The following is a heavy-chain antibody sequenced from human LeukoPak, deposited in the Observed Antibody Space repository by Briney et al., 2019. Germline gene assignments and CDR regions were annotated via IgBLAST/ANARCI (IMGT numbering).Heavy chain of an antibody. CDR2: IRYDGSNK. J-gene: IGHJ3*02. CDR1: GFTFSSYG. CDR3: AKGHYYDSSGYYYADI. Sequence: PGGSLRLSCAASGFTFSSYGMHWVRQAPGKGLEWVAFIRYDGSNKYYADSVKGRFTISRDNSKNTLYLQMNSLRAEDTAVYYCAKGHYYDSSGYYYADIWGQGTMATVSS. D-gene: IGHD3-22*01. V-gene: IGHV3-30*02.